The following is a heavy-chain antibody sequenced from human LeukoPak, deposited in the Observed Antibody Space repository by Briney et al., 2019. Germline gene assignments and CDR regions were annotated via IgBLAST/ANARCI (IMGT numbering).Heavy chain of an antibody. CDR1: GFTFSSYS. Sequence: GGSLRLSCAASGFTFSSYSMNWVRQAPGKGLEWVPSISSSSSYIYYADSVKGRFTISRDNAKNSLHLQMNSLRAEDTAVYYCARDRSSRYYYDSSGYCVYWGQGTLVTVSS. CDR3: ARDRSSRYYYDSSGYCVY. J-gene: IGHJ4*02. V-gene: IGHV3-21*01. CDR2: ISSSSSYI. D-gene: IGHD3-22*01.